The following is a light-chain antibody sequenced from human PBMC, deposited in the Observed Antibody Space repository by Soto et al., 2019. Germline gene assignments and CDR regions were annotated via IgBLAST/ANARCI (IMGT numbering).Light chain of an antibody. V-gene: IGKV1-5*01. CDR2: EAS. CDR3: QQYTNFPLT. Sequence: DIQMTQSPSTLSASVGDRVTITCRASQSISSWLAWYQQKPGKAPKLLIHEASRLESGVPSRFSGRESGTEFTLTISGLHAEDFATYYCQQYTNFPLTFGGGTKVEIK. CDR1: QSISSW. J-gene: IGKJ4*01.